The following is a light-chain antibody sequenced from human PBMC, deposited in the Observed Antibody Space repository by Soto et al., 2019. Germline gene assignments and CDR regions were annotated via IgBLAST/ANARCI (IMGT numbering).Light chain of an antibody. Sequence: AIQVTQSPSSLSASVGDTVTITRRASQGISSAFAWYQQKPGKVPRLLIYDVFNLQDGVPSRFSGSGSGTHFTLTISRPQPEDFAPYYCQQLETYPPTFGQGKRLEGK. CDR2: DVF. CDR1: QGISSA. V-gene: IGKV1-13*02. J-gene: IGKJ5*01. CDR3: QQLETYPPT.